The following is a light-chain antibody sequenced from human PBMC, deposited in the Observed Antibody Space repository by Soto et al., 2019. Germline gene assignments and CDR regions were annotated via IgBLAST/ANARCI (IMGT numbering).Light chain of an antibody. Sequence: DIEMTQSPSTLSASIGDGVTITCRASESISGWLAWYQQQPGKAPKLLIYDASNLESGVPSRFSGSGSGTEFSLAISSLQPDDVATYYCQQYNNYPRTFGQGTKVDIK. CDR1: ESISGW. V-gene: IGKV1-5*01. J-gene: IGKJ1*01. CDR3: QQYNNYPRT. CDR2: DAS.